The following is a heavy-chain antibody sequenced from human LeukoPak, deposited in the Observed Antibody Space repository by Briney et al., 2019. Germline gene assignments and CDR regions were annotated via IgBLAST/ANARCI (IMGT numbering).Heavy chain of an antibody. V-gene: IGHV1-58*01. CDR3: AAGRIAAAGTEWFDP. J-gene: IGHJ5*02. CDR1: GFTFTSSA. CDR2: IVVGSGNT. D-gene: IGHD6-13*01. Sequence: SVKVSCKASGFTFTSSAVQWVRQARGQRLEWIGWIVVGSGNTNYAQKFQERVTITRDMSTSTAYMELSSLRSEDTAAYYCAAGRIAAAGTEWFDPWGQGTLVTVSS.